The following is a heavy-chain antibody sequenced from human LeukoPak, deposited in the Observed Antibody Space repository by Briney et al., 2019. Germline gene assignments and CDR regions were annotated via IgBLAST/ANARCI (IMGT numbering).Heavy chain of an antibody. D-gene: IGHD6-13*01. CDR1: GFTFSSYS. CDR2: ISSGSSYI. V-gene: IGHV3-21*01. Sequence: GGSLRLSCAASGFTFSSYSMNWVRQAPGKGLEWVSSISSGSSYIYYADSVKGRFTISRDNANNSLYLQMNSLRAEDTAVYYCARAVTGYSSSWYIAMADYWGQGTLVTVSS. J-gene: IGHJ4*02. CDR3: ARAVTGYSSSWYIAMADY.